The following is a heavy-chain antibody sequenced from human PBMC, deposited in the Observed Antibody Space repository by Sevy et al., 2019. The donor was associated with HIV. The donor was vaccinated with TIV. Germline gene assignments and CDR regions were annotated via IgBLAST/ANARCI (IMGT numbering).Heavy chain of an antibody. CDR1: GFSFGSYS. CDR3: ARDRNYYGSGSRHYYYYGMDV. D-gene: IGHD3-10*01. V-gene: IGHV3-48*01. J-gene: IGHJ6*02. CDR2: ISTRSNTI. Sequence: GGSLRLSCAASGFSFGSYSMNWVRQAPGQGLEWVSYISTRSNTIYYADSVKGRFTISRDNSKNTLYLQMNSLRAEDTAVYYCARDRNYYGSGSRHYYYYGMDVWGQGTTVTVSS.